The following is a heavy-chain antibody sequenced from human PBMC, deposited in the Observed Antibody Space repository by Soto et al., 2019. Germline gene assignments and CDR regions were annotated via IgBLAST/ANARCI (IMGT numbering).Heavy chain of an antibody. CDR3: ARDHNDFWSGTYYYYYGMDV. CDR2: ISYDGSNK. V-gene: IGHV3-30-3*01. CDR1: GFTFSSYA. D-gene: IGHD3-3*01. J-gene: IGHJ6*02. Sequence: ESGGGVVQPGRSLRLSCAASGFTFSSYAMHWVRQAPGKGLEWVAVISYDGSNKDYADSVKGRFTISRDNSKNTLYVQMNSLRAEDTAVYYCARDHNDFWSGTYYYYYGMDVWGQGTTVTVSS.